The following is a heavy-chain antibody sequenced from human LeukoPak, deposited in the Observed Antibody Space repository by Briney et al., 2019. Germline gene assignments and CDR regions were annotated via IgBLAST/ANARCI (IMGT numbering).Heavy chain of an antibody. Sequence: PSETLSLTCTVSGGSISSYYWSWLRQPPGKGLEWIGYIYYSGSTNYNPSLKSRVTMSVDTSKNQFSLKLSSVTAADTAVYYCARDDGMDSSSWYGWFDPWGQGTLVTVSS. J-gene: IGHJ5*02. CDR1: GGSISSYY. CDR2: IYYSGST. V-gene: IGHV4-59*01. CDR3: ARDDGMDSSSWYGWFDP. D-gene: IGHD6-13*01.